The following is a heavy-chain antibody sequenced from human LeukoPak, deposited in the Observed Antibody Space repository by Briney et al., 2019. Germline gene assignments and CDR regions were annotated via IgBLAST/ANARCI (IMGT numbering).Heavy chain of an antibody. CDR1: GFTFSSYS. CDR2: ISSSTSYI. V-gene: IGHV3-21*01. CDR3: ARDSNYYDSSGYYYGSAFDI. D-gene: IGHD3-22*01. J-gene: IGHJ3*02. Sequence: GGSLRLSCAASGFTFSSYSMNWVRQAPEKGLEWVASISSSTSYIYYADSLKGRFTISRDNAKNSLYLQMNSLRAEDTAVYYCARDSNYYDSSGYYYGSAFDIWGQGTMVTVSS.